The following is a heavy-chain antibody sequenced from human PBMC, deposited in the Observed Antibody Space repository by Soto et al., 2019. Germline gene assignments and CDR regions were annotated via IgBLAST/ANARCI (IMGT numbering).Heavy chain of an antibody. J-gene: IGHJ6*02. CDR2: IVVGTGNT. CDR1: GFIFSSST. V-gene: IGHV1-58*01. D-gene: IGHD3-22*01. CDR3: AADSAGYDSRELYYYGLDV. Sequence: ASVKVSCKASGFIFSSSTVQWVRQARGQGLEWIGRIVVGTGNTNYAQKFQERVTITRDMPTNTAYLEVSGLRSEDTAVYYCAADSAGYDSRELYYYGLDVWGQGTTVTVSS.